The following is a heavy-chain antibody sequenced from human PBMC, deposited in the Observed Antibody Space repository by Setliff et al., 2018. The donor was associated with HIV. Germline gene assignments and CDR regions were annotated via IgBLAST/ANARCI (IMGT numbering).Heavy chain of an antibody. CDR1: GYTFSDYG. Sequence: ASVKVSCKASGYTFSDYGISWVRQAPGQGLEWMGWISAYNGNTNYAQKLQGRVTMTTDTSTSTAYMELRSLRSDDTAVYYCARLRIGSSSWRQLDYWGQGTLVTVSS. CDR2: ISAYNGNT. V-gene: IGHV1-18*01. CDR3: ARLRIGSSSWRQLDY. J-gene: IGHJ4*02. D-gene: IGHD6-13*01.